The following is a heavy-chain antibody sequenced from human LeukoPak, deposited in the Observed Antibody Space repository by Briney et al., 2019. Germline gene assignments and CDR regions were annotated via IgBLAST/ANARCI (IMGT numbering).Heavy chain of an antibody. CDR2: ISSNGGST. J-gene: IGHJ6*03. D-gene: IGHD3-3*01. Sequence: GGSLRLSCAASGFTFSSYAMHWVRQAPGKGLEYVSAISSNGGSTYYANSVKGRFTISRDNSKNTLYLQMGSLRAEDMAVYYCARVIIYDFWSGSRSYYYMDVWGKGTTVTASS. CDR1: GFTFSSYA. V-gene: IGHV3-64*01. CDR3: ARVIIYDFWSGSRSYYYMDV.